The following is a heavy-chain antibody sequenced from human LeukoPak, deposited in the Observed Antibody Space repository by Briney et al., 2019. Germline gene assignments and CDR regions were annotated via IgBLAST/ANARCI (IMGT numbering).Heavy chain of an antibody. J-gene: IGHJ4*02. Sequence: SETLSLTCAVSGYSSSSGYHWGWIRQPPGKGLEWIGSIFHSGSTYYNPSLKSRVTVSVDTSKNQFSLKLSSVTAGDTAVYYCARATHWQAQRRGYSYALDYWGQGTLVTVSS. CDR1: GYSSSSGYH. CDR2: IFHSGST. D-gene: IGHD5-18*01. V-gene: IGHV4-38-2*01. CDR3: ARATHWQAQRRGYSYALDY.